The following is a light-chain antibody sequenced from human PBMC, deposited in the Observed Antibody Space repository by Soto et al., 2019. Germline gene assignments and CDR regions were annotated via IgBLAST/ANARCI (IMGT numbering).Light chain of an antibody. CDR1: QSISSW. Sequence: DIQMTQSPSTLSASVGDRVTITCRASQSISSWLAWYQQKPGKAPKLLIYDACSLESGVPSRFSGSGSGTEFTLTTSSLQPDDFATYYCQQYNSYSWTFGQGTKVDIK. CDR3: QQYNSYSWT. CDR2: DAC. J-gene: IGKJ1*01. V-gene: IGKV1-5*01.